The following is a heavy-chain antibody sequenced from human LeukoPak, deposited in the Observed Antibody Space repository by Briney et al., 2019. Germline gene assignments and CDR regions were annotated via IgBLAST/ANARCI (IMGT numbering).Heavy chain of an antibody. CDR1: GGSIISYY. CDR3: ARLKFYDSTGYTPGYYMDV. Sequence: SETLSLTCTVSGGSIISYYWSWVRQSAGKGLEWIGRIYPSGSTEYNTSLKRRVTMSVDMSKKQFSLKLTSVPAADTAVYYCARLKFYDSTGYTPGYYMDVWGKGTTVTVSS. J-gene: IGHJ6*03. V-gene: IGHV4-4*07. CDR2: IYPSGST. D-gene: IGHD3-22*01.